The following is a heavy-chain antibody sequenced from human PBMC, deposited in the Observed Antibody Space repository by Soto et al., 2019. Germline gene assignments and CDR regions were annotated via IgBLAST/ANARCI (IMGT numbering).Heavy chain of an antibody. CDR2: FDPEEGER. Sequence: ASVKVSCKVSGDTLTKLSIHWVRQAPGEGLEWMGGFDPEEGERTYAQNFQGRLTLTEDTSADTAYMELSSLRSEDTAVYFCTIYNVLAGYYQAKWFDPWGKGTLVPVSS. D-gene: IGHD3-9*01. CDR3: TIYNVLAGYYQAKWFDP. V-gene: IGHV1-24*01. CDR1: GDTLTKLS. J-gene: IGHJ5*02.